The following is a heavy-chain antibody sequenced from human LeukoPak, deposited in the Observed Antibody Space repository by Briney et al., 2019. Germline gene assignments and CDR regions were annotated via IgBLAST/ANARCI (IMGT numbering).Heavy chain of an antibody. D-gene: IGHD3-3*01. CDR1: GGSISSYY. CDR2: IYYSGST. Sequence: SETLSLTCTVSGGSISSYYWSWIRQPPGKGLEWTGYIYYSGSTNYNPSLKSRVTISVDTSKNQFSLKLSSVTAADTAVYYCARASYYDFWSGYRDAFDIWGQGTMVTVSS. J-gene: IGHJ3*02. CDR3: ARASYYDFWSGYRDAFDI. V-gene: IGHV4-59*01.